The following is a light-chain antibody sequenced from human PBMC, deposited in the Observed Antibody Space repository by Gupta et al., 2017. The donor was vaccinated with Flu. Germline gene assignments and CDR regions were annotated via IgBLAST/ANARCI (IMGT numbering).Light chain of an antibody. J-gene: IGKJ2*03. V-gene: IGKV4-1*01. CDR3: QQYHGALHS. CDR1: QSGIDSHNDKNN. CDR2: WAS. Sequence: ALTPCVTPNCMSSQSGIDSHNDKNNLAWYQQKPGQPPKILIYWASTRASGVPDRFSARGSGTDFTLTISSLQADDVAVYYCQQYHGALHSFGQGTRLEIK.